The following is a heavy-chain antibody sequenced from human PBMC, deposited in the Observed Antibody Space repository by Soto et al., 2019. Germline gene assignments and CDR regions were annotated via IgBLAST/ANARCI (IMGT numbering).Heavy chain of an antibody. CDR1: GGTFGSYA. CDR3: ATALVCRRTSCTLDY. CDR2: IIPVSGAA. V-gene: IGHV1-69*01. D-gene: IGHD2-2*01. J-gene: IGHJ4*02. Sequence: QVQLVPSGAAVKKPGSSVKVSCKASGGTFGSYAFSWVRQAPGQGLEWMGAIIPVSGAAHYAQKFQGRVTITYDESTSSASMDLSSLSSKDTAVYYCATALVCRRTSCTLDYWGQGTRVIVSS.